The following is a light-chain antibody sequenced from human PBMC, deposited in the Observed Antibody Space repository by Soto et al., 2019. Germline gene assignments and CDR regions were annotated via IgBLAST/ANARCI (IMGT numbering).Light chain of an antibody. Sequence: QSALTQPASVSGSPGQSITISCTGTSSDIGDYNYVSWYQQHPGKAPKLMIYEVSNRPSGVSNRFSGSKSGNTASLTISGLQAEDEADYHCSSYRSSSTLYVFGTRTKLTVL. CDR3: SSYRSSSTLYV. CDR2: EVS. CDR1: SSDIGDYNY. J-gene: IGLJ1*01. V-gene: IGLV2-14*01.